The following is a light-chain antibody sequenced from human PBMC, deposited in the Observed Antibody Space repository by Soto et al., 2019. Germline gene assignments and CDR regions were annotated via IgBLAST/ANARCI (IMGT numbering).Light chain of an antibody. CDR1: QSISSY. V-gene: IGKV1-39*01. CDR2: AAS. J-gene: IGKJ1*01. Sequence: DIQMTQSPSSLSASVGDRVTITCRASQSISSYLNWYQQKPGKAPKLLIYAASSLQSGVPSRFSGSGSGTDFTLTISRLQPEDFATYYCQQSYSTLWTFGQGTNVEIK. CDR3: QQSYSTLWT.